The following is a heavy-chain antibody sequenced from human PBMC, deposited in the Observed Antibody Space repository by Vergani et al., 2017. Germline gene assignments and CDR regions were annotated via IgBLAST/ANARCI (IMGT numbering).Heavy chain of an antibody. CDR3: AKDGGDGYNSPFDY. J-gene: IGHJ4*02. Sequence: QVQLVESGGGVVQPGRSLRLSCAASGFTFSSYGMHWVRQAPGKGLEWVAVISYDGSNKYYADSVKGRFTISSDNSKNTLYLQMNSLRAEDTAVYYCAKDGGDGYNSPFDYWGQGTLVTVSS. D-gene: IGHD5-24*01. CDR2: ISYDGSNK. CDR1: GFTFSSYG. V-gene: IGHV3-30*18.